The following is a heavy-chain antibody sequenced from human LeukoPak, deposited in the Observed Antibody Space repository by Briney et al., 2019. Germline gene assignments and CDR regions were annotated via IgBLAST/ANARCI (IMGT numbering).Heavy chain of an antibody. J-gene: IGHJ6*02. CDR3: ARDRVGDYYDSSGYSQGYYYGMDV. CDR2: IYYSGST. V-gene: IGHV4-31*03. D-gene: IGHD3-22*01. CDR1: GGSISSGGYY. Sequence: SETLSLTCTVSGGSISSGGYYWSWIRQHPGKGLEWIGYIYYSGSTYYNPSLKSRVTISVDTSKNQFSLKLSSVTAADTAVYYCARDRVGDYYDSSGYSQGYYYGMDVWGQGTTVTVSS.